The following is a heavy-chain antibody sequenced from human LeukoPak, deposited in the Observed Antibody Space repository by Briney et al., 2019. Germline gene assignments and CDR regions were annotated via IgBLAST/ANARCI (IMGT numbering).Heavy chain of an antibody. V-gene: IGHV3-43*01. CDR2: IGWDSDSK. D-gene: IGHD6-6*01. CDR1: GFTFDEYT. CDR3: AKDGGRRMQLGGGDGEFDY. J-gene: IGHJ4*02. Sequence: GGSLRLSCVASGFTFDEYTMHWVRQVPGKGLEWVSVIGWDSDSKYYLESVKGRFTISRDNAKNSLYLQMNSLRAEDMALYYCAKDGGRRMQLGGGDGEFDYWGQGTLVTVSS.